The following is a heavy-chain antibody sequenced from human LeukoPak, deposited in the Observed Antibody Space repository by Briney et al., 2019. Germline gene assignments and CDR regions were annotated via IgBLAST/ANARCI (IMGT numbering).Heavy chain of an antibody. Sequence: GGSLRLSCAASGFTFSDYYMSWIRQAPGKGLEWVSYISSSGSTIYYADSVKGRFTISRDNAKNSLYLQMNSLRAEDTAVYYCARWIQHGWGHDYFDYWGQGTLVTVSS. V-gene: IGHV3-11*01. CDR1: GFTFSDYY. J-gene: IGHJ4*02. CDR3: ARWIQHGWGHDYFDY. D-gene: IGHD5-18*01. CDR2: ISSSGSTI.